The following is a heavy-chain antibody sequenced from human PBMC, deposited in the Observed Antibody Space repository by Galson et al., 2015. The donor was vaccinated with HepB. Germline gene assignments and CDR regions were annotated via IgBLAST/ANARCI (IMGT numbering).Heavy chain of an antibody. D-gene: IGHD6-13*01. J-gene: IGHJ4*02. CDR1: GFTFSSYA. CDR3: ARNRYSSSWYFDY. V-gene: IGHV3-30*04. Sequence: SLRLSCAASGFTFSSYATHWVRQAPGKGLEWVAVISYDGSNKYYADSVKGRFTISRDNSKNTLYLQMNSLRAEDTAVYYCARNRYSSSWYFDYWGQGTLVTVSS. CDR2: ISYDGSNK.